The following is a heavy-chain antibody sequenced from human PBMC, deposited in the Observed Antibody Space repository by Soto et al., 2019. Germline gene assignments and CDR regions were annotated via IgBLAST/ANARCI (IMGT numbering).Heavy chain of an antibody. Sequence: ASVKVSCKASGYTFTSYGISWVRQAPGQGLEWMGWISAYNGNTNYAQKLQGRVTMTTDTSTSTAYMELRSLRSDDTAVYYCARDVKSITIFGVVPSPFDYWGQGTLVTVS. J-gene: IGHJ4*02. CDR2: ISAYNGNT. CDR1: GYTFTSYG. D-gene: IGHD3-3*01. V-gene: IGHV1-18*01. CDR3: ARDVKSITIFGVVPSPFDY.